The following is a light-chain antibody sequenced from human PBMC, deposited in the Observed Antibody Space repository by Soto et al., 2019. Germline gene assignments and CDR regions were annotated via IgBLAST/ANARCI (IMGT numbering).Light chain of an antibody. Sequence: QSVLTQPPSVSGAPGQRVTISCTGSSSNIGAGYDVHWYQQLPGTAPKLLIYGNSNRPSGVPDRFSGSKSGTSASLAITGLQAEDEADYYCQSYDSSLSGVVFGGGTKLPGL. CDR1: SSNIGAGYD. J-gene: IGLJ2*01. V-gene: IGLV1-40*01. CDR2: GNS. CDR3: QSYDSSLSGVV.